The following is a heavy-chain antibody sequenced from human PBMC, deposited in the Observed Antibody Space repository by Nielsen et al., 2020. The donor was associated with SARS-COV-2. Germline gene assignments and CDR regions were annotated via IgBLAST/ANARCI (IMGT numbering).Heavy chain of an antibody. J-gene: IGHJ6*03. CDR3: ASSVSGYSGYDSPINYYYYYMDV. CDR2: IKQDGSEK. Sequence: GGSLRLSCAASGFTFSSYWMSWVRQAPGKGLEWVANIKQDGSEKYYVDSVKGRFTISRDNAKNSLYLQTNSLRAEDTAVYYCASSVSGYSGYDSPINYYYYYMDVWGKGTTVTVSS. V-gene: IGHV3-7*03. D-gene: IGHD5-12*01. CDR1: GFTFSSYW.